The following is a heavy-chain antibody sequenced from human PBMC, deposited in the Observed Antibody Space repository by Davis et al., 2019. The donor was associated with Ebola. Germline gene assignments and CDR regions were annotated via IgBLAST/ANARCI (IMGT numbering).Heavy chain of an antibody. V-gene: IGHV3-21*01. D-gene: IGHD4-17*01. Sequence: PGGSLRLSCAASGFTFSVYTLSWVRQAPGQGLEWVSFISSRGTYIFYADSVRGRFTISRDNSKNTLYLQMNSLRAEDTAIYYCARGAYGDYIVKAFDIWGQGTKVTVSS. CDR2: ISSRGTYI. CDR3: ARGAYGDYIVKAFDI. J-gene: IGHJ3*02. CDR1: GFTFSVYT.